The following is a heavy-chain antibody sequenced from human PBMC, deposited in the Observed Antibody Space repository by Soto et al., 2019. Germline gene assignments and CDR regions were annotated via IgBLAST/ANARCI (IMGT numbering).Heavy chain of an antibody. CDR1: GFTFSSHW. V-gene: IGHV3-74*01. CDR3: TRDYVSGSSDS. CDR2: IKTDGSTT. J-gene: IGHJ4*02. Sequence: EVQLVESGGGLVQPGGSLRLSCAASGFTFSSHWMHWLRQAPGKGLMWVSHIKTDGSTTNYADSVKGRFTFSRDNTKKTLYLQMNSRRADDTAVYYYTRDYVSGSSDSWGPGTLVTFSS. D-gene: IGHD3-16*01.